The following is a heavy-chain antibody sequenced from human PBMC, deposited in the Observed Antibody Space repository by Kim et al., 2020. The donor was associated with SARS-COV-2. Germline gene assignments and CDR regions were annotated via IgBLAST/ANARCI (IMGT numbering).Heavy chain of an antibody. CDR3: AKPAPGGPTAWDNWYDP. J-gene: IGHJ5*02. CDR2: ISNTGGKT. Sequence: GGSLRLSCVASGFTFINNAMSWVRQAPGKGLEWVSEISNTGGKTDYGDSVKGRFTISRDNSKNTVFLQMNNLRAEDTAIYYCAKPAPGGPTAWDNWYDPWGQGTLVTVSS. CDR1: GFTFINNA. V-gene: IGHV3-23*01. D-gene: IGHD2-21*02.